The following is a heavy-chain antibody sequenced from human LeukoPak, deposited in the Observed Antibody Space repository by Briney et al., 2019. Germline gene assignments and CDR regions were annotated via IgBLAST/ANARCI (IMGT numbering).Heavy chain of an antibody. CDR1: GYTFTSYG. V-gene: IGHV1-18*01. CDR2: ISAYNGNT. J-gene: IGHJ4*02. D-gene: IGHD2-15*01. CDR3: ASLVVVAATRRYFDY. Sequence: ASVKVSCKASGYTFTSYGISWVRQAPGQGLEWMGWISAYNGNTNYAQKLQGRVTMTTDTSTSTAYMELRSLRSDDTAVYYCASLVVVAATRRYFDYWGQGTLVTVSS.